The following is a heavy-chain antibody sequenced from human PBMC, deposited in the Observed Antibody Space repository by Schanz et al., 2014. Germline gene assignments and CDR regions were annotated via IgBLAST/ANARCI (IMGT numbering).Heavy chain of an antibody. V-gene: IGHV4-34*01. J-gene: IGHJ5*02. CDR1: GGSFSGYY. Sequence: QVQLQQWGAGLLKPSETLSLTCAVYGGSFSGYYWSWIRQPPGKGLEWIGSIYYSGSTYYKPSLKSRVTISVDTSKTQFSLKLSSVTAADTAVYYCGRHPHYYGSGSGFDPWGQGTLVTVSS. D-gene: IGHD3-10*01. CDR2: IYYSGST. CDR3: GRHPHYYGSGSGFDP.